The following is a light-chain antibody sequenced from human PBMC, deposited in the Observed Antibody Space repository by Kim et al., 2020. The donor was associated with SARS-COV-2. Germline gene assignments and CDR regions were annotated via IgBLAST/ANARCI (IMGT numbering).Light chain of an antibody. Sequence: PGERATLPCGASQPVSSNYLAWYQQKPGLAPRLLIYDASTRATGIPDRFSGSGSGTDFTLTISRLEPEDFAVYYCQQYGGSPKTFGQGTKVDIK. J-gene: IGKJ1*01. CDR2: DAS. V-gene: IGKV3D-20*01. CDR3: QQYGGSPKT. CDR1: QPVSSNY.